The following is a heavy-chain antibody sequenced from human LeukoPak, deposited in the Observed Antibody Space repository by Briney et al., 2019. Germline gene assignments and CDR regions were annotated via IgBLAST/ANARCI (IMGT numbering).Heavy chain of an antibody. D-gene: IGHD7-27*01. Sequence: GGSLRLSCVASGFTFSRYWTHWVRHAPGKGLVWVSRINSDGSSITYADSVKGRFTISRDNSKNTLYLQMNSLRAEDTAVYYCAKAWGGVDAFDIWGQGTMVTVSS. J-gene: IGHJ3*02. CDR3: AKAWGGVDAFDI. V-gene: IGHV3-74*03. CDR2: INSDGSSI. CDR1: GFTFSRYW.